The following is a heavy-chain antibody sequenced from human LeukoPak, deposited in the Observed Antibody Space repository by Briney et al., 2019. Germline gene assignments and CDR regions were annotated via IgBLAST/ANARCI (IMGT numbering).Heavy chain of an antibody. CDR3: TRDLNSGGSC. D-gene: IGHD2-15*01. CDR1: GFTVSSSY. CDR2: IHSGGKT. Sequence: GGSLRLSCAASGFTVSSSYMSWVRQAPGKGLEWVSVIHSGGKTYYADSVKGRFSISRDNSKHTLYLQMNSLRAQDTAVYYCTRDLNSGGSCWGQGALVTVSS. J-gene: IGHJ4*02. V-gene: IGHV3-53*01.